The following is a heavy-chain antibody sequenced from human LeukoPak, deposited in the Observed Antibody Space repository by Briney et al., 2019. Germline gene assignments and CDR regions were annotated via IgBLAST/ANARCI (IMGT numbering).Heavy chain of an antibody. V-gene: IGHV3-33*01. CDR2: IWYDGSNK. J-gene: IGHJ4*02. CDR3: ARDKGGYSGYDLDY. CDR1: GFTFSSYG. Sequence: PGGSLRLSCAASGFTFSSYGMHWVRQAPGKGLEWVAAIWYDGSNKYYADSVKGRFTISRDNSKNTLYLQMNSLRAEDTAVYYCARDKGGYSGYDLDYWGQGTLVTVSS. D-gene: IGHD5-12*01.